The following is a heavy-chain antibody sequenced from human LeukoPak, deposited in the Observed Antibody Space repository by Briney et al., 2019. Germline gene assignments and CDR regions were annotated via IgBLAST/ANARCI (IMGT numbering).Heavy chain of an antibody. D-gene: IGHD6-19*01. V-gene: IGHV4-34*01. CDR1: GGSFSGYY. CDR2: INHSGST. Sequence: SETLSLTCAVYGGSFSGYYWSWIRQPPGKGLEWIGEINHSGSTNYNPSLKSRVTISVDTSKNQFSLKLSSVTAADTAVYYCARPPVGGRYYYYYMDVWGKGTTVTVSS. J-gene: IGHJ6*03. CDR3: ARPPVGGRYYYYYMDV.